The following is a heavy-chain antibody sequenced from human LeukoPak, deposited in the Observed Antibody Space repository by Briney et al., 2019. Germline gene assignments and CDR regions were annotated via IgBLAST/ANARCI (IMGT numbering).Heavy chain of an antibody. CDR2: INPNSGGT. V-gene: IGHV1-2*02. Sequence: ASVKVSCKASGYTFTSYGISWVRQAPGQGLEWMGWINPNSGGTNYAQKFQGRVTMTRDTSISTAYMELSRLRSDDTAVYYCARVRYYYDSSGYSGAFDIWGQGTMVTVSS. J-gene: IGHJ3*02. CDR3: ARVRYYYDSSGYSGAFDI. D-gene: IGHD3-22*01. CDR1: GYTFTSYG.